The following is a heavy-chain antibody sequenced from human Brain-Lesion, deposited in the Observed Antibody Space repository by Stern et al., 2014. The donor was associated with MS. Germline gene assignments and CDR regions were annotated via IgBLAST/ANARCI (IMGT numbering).Heavy chain of an antibody. J-gene: IGHJ4*02. D-gene: IGHD6-13*01. V-gene: IGHV3-23*04. CDR1: GFSFSIYA. CDR3: AKGLRQQLVPFDY. CDR2: IRGLGDSA. Sequence: EVQLVESGGGLVQPGGSLRLYCAASGFSFSIYAMNWVRQAPGKGPEWVAAIRGLGDSAYYADSVNGRFTISRDNSKNTVYLQMNSLRADDTAVYYCAKGLRQQLVPFDYWGQGTLVSVSS.